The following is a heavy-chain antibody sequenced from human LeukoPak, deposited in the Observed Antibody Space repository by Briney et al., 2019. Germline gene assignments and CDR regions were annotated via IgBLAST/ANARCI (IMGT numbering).Heavy chain of an antibody. D-gene: IGHD2-21*02. Sequence: SSETLSLTCTVSGASISSGGYYWSWIRQHPGKGLEWIGYIYYSGSTYSNPSLKSRVTISVDTSKIQFSLKLSSVTAADTAVYYCARLPLAYCGGDCYSGAFDIWGQGTMVTVSS. CDR1: GASISSGGYY. J-gene: IGHJ3*02. CDR3: ARLPLAYCGGDCYSGAFDI. V-gene: IGHV4-31*03. CDR2: IYYSGST.